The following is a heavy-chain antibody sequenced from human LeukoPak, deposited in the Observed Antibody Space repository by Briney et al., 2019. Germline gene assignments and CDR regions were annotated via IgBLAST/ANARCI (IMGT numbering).Heavy chain of an antibody. CDR2: IYYSGST. D-gene: IGHD3/OR15-3a*01. J-gene: IGHJ4*02. Sequence: SETLSLTCTVSGGSISSSSYYWGWIRQPPGKGLEWIGSIYYSGSTYYNPSLESRVTISVDTSKNQFSLKLSSVTAADTAVYYCARLAGTGAAAGAFDYWGQGTLVTVSS. V-gene: IGHV4-39*07. CDR3: ARLAGTGAAAGAFDY. CDR1: GGSISSSSYY.